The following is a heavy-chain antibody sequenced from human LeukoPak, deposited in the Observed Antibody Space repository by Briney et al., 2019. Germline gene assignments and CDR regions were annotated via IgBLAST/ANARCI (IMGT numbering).Heavy chain of an antibody. Sequence: GESLKISCKGSGYSFTSYWIGWVRQMPGKGLEWMGIIYPGDSDTRYSPSFQGQVTISADESISTAYLQWSSLKASDTAMYYCARQYCSSTSCYSTDFDYWGQGTLVTVSS. V-gene: IGHV5-51*01. CDR3: ARQYCSSTSCYSTDFDY. CDR2: IYPGDSDT. CDR1: GYSFTSYW. J-gene: IGHJ4*02. D-gene: IGHD2-2*01.